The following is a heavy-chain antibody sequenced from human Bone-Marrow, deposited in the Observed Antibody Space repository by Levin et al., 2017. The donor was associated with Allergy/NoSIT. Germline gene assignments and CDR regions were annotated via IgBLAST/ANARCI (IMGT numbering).Heavy chain of an antibody. J-gene: IGHJ4*02. CDR2: IFYDGSKK. Sequence: PGGSLRLSCAASGFTFRNYGMHWVRQSPGRGLEWLAVIFYDGSKKYYADSVKGRITVSRDNPKNTLFLHMSSLRAEDTAVYYCARGTQADIGMDFDKWGQGTLVTVSS. V-gene: IGHV3-30*12. D-gene: IGHD1-14*01. CDR1: GFTFRNYG. CDR3: ARGTQADIGMDFDK.